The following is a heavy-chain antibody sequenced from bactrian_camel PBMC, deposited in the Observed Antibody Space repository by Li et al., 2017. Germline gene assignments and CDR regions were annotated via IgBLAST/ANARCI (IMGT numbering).Heavy chain of an antibody. V-gene: IGHV3S1*01. J-gene: IGHJ4*01. D-gene: IGHD2*01. Sequence: HVQLVESGGGLVQPGGSLRLSCAASGFAFSSYYMYWVRQAPGKGLEWVSSISRGGTTYYADSVKGRFTISGDNAKNTLYLRMNSLNPEDTAVYYCAPGLGGYWSFDYWGQGTQVTVS. CDR2: ISRGGTT. CDR1: GFAFSSYY. CDR3: APGLGGYWSFDY.